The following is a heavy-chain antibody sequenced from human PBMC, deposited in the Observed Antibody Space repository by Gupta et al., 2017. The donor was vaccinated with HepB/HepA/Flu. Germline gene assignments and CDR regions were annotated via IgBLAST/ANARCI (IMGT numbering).Heavy chain of an antibody. J-gene: IGHJ2*01. CDR2: ISSSSSYI. CDR1: GFTFSSYS. D-gene: IGHD3-3*01. V-gene: IGHV3-21*01. CDR3: ARGERFLEWLPKHWYFDL. Sequence: EVQLVESGGGLVKPGGSLRLSCAASGFTFSSYSMNWVRQAPGKGLEWVSSISSSSSYIYYADSVKGRFTISRDNAKNSLYLQMNSLRAEDTAVYYCARGERFLEWLPKHWYFDLWGRGTLVTVSS.